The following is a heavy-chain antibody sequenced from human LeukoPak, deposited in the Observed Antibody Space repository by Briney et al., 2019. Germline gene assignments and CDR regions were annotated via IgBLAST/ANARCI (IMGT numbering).Heavy chain of an antibody. V-gene: IGHV4-59*01. Sequence: SETLSLTCTVSGGSISSYYWSWIRQPPGKGLEWIGYIYYSGSTNYNPSLKSRVTISVDTSKNQFSLKLSSVTAADTAVYYCARGRDGYNYYYFDYWGQGTLVTVSS. D-gene: IGHD5-24*01. CDR2: IYYSGST. J-gene: IGHJ4*02. CDR3: ARGRDGYNYYYFDY. CDR1: GGSISSYY.